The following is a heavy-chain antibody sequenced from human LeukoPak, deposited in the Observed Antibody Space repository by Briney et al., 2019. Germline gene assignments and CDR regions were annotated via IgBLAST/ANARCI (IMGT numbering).Heavy chain of an antibody. V-gene: IGHV3-48*03. CDR1: GFTFSSYE. CDR3: ARKPFYGSGIGH. Sequence: GGSLRLSCEASGFTFSSYEMNWVRQAPGKGLEWVSYISDSGSPIYYADSVKGRFTISRDNAKNSLYLQMNSLRAEDTAVYCCARKPFYGSGIGHWGQGTLVTVSS. J-gene: IGHJ4*02. D-gene: IGHD3-10*01. CDR2: ISDSGSPI.